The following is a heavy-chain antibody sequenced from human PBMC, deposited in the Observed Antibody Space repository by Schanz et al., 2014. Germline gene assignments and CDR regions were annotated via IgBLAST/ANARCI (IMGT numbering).Heavy chain of an antibody. CDR2: ISHSGGSK. D-gene: IGHD2-15*01. V-gene: IGHV3-23*01. CDR1: GFTFSSYA. Sequence: EGQLLESGGGLIQPGGSLRLSCAASGFTFSSYAMSWVRQAPGKGLEWVSSISHSGGSKYYADSVKGRFTISRDNSKNTLYLQMNSLRAEDTAIYYCAKGMGYCSGGTCYDYYYYGLDVWGQGTTVTVSS. CDR3: AKGMGYCSGGTCYDYYYYGLDV. J-gene: IGHJ6*02.